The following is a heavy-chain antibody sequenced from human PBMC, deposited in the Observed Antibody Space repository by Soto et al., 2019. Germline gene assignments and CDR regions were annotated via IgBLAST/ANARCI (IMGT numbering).Heavy chain of an antibody. D-gene: IGHD2-15*01. Sequence: QVQLVQSGAEVKKPGASVVISCKASGYTFTDYFMQWVRQAPGQGLEWMGIINPSGGSTSYALKFQGRVTMTRVTSTSTVYMELASLRSEDTAVYYCARSYCSGGSCPDYWGQGTLVTVSS. J-gene: IGHJ4*02. CDR3: ARSYCSGGSCPDY. CDR2: INPSGGST. V-gene: IGHV1-46*01. CDR1: GYTFTDYF.